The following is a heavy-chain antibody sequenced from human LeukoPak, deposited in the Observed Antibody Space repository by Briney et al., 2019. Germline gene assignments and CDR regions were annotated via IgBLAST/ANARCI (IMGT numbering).Heavy chain of an antibody. Sequence: PSETLSLTCTVSGGSINNYYWSWIRQPPGKGLEWIGYIYYSGSTNYNPSLKSRVTISVDTSKNQFSLKLSSVTAADTAVYYCARHGAVDYYDSSGYYLDYWGQGTLVTVSS. V-gene: IGHV4-59*08. D-gene: IGHD3-22*01. CDR2: IYYSGST. J-gene: IGHJ4*02. CDR1: GGSINNYY. CDR3: ARHGAVDYYDSSGYYLDY.